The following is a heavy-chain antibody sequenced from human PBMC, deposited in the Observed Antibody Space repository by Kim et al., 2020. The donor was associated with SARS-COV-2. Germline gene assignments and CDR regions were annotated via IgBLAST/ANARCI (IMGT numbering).Heavy chain of an antibody. CDR3: ARSSAGSWFFDY. CDR2: INQDGSEK. V-gene: IGHV3-7*01. J-gene: IGHJ4*02. D-gene: IGHD6-13*01. Sequence: GGSLRLSCAASGFSFGRHWMNWVRQDPGKGLEWVANINQDGSEKYSVDSVKGRFTISRDSTKNSLYLQMNSLRAEDTAVYYCARSSAGSWFFDYWGQGTLVTVSS. CDR1: GFSFGRHW.